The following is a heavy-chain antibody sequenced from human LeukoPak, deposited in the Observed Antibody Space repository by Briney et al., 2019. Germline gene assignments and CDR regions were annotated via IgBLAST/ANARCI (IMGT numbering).Heavy chain of an antibody. D-gene: IGHD2-2*01. CDR2: IIPIFGIA. V-gene: IGHV1-69*04. CDR3: ARDRCSSTSCYRVNNWFDP. J-gene: IGHJ5*02. CDR1: GGSFSSYA. Sequence: GASVKVSCKASGGSFSSYAISWVRQAPGQGLEWMGTIIPIFGIANYAQKFQGRVTITADKSTSTAYMELSSLRSEDTAVYYCARDRCSSTSCYRVNNWFDPWGQGTLVTVSS.